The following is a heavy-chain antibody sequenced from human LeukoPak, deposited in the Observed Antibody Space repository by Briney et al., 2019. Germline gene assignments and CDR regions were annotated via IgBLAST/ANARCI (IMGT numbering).Heavy chain of an antibody. CDR3: ASNSHYYYYYYMDV. CDR1: GASFSDYY. CDR2: INHSGST. D-gene: IGHD4-23*01. J-gene: IGHJ6*03. Sequence: SETLSLTCAVYGASFSDYYWSWIRQPPGKGLEWIGEINHSGSTNYNPSLKSRVTISLDTSKNQFSLKLSSVTAADTAVYYCASNSHYYYYYYMDVWGKGTTVTISS. V-gene: IGHV4-34*01.